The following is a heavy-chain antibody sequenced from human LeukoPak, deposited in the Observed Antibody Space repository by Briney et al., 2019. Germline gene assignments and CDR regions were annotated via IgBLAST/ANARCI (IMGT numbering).Heavy chain of an antibody. CDR2: INRDGSRT. D-gene: IGHD1-14*01. CDR1: GFTFSTSW. J-gene: IGHJ4*02. CDR3: VKSGTTFDY. V-gene: IGHV3-74*01. Sequence: GGSLRLSCAASGFTFSTSWMHWVRQAPGKGLVWVSHINRDGSRTTYADSVKGRFTISRDNANNSLFLQMNSLRAEDTAVYYCVKSGTTFDYWGQGTLVTVSS.